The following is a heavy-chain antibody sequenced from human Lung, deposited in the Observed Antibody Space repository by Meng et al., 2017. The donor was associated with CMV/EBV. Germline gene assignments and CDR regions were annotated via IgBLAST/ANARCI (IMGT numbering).Heavy chain of an antibody. D-gene: IGHD1-26*01. Sequence: VQRVQSGAGGKKPAASVRFSCKASGYTFNTYYMHWVRQAPGQGLEWMGVINPSGGSSIYAQRFQGRVTMTSDTSTTTVYMDLSSLRSEDTAVYYCARVSKGGSYRFDPWGQGTLVTVSS. CDR2: INPSGGSS. CDR3: ARVSKGGSYRFDP. CDR1: GYTFNTYY. J-gene: IGHJ5*02. V-gene: IGHV1-46*02.